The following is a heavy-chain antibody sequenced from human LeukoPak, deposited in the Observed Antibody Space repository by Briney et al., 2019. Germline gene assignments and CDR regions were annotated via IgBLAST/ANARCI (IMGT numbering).Heavy chain of an antibody. Sequence: GRSLRLSCAASGFTSSSNAMHWVRQAPGKGLEWVAVISYDRKYIYYTDSVKGRFTISRDNAKNSLYLQMNSLRAEDTAVYYCASDMSGYYPNLDYWGQGTLVTVSS. V-gene: IGHV3-30*04. CDR3: ASDMSGYYPNLDY. J-gene: IGHJ4*02. D-gene: IGHD3-3*01. CDR2: ISYDRKYI. CDR1: GFTSSSNA.